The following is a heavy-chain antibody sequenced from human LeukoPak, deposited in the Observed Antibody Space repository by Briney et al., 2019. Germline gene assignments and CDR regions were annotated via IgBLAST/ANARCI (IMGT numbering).Heavy chain of an antibody. V-gene: IGHV1-2*02. CDR1: GYTFTNSY. CDR2: MNPKSGGT. Sequence: ASVKVSCKASGYTFTNSYIHWVRQAPGQSLEWMGSMNPKSGGTKYAQTFQGRVSMTRDTSISTAYMELASLTSDDTAVYYCARAGGRSWFDPWGQGTLVTVSS. CDR3: ARAGGRSWFDP. J-gene: IGHJ5*02. D-gene: IGHD1-26*01.